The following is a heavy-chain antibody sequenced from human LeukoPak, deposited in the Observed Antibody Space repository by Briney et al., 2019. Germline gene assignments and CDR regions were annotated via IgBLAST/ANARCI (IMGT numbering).Heavy chain of an antibody. V-gene: IGHV1-18*01. Sequence: ASVKVSFTASGYIFTSNDISWMRQAPGQGLEWMGWISIYNGNTNYAQKFQDRVTMTTDTSTSTAYMELRSLRSDDTAEYYCARDSPWGMDVWGQGTTVTVSS. CDR1: GYIFTSND. CDR2: ISIYNGNT. CDR3: ARDSPWGMDV. J-gene: IGHJ6*02.